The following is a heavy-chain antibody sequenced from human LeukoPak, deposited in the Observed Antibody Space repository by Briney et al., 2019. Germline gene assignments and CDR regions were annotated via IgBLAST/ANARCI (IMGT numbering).Heavy chain of an antibody. CDR1: GFTFTSYA. Sequence: GGSLRLSCAASGFTFTSYAMSWVRQAPGKGLEWVSTFSGASTTSYADAVKGLVTISRDNSKNILYLQLNSLRAEDTAVYYCAKLKQWQPQRYFFEYWGQGALVTVAS. D-gene: IGHD6-19*01. CDR2: FSGASTT. J-gene: IGHJ4*02. CDR3: AKLKQWQPQRYFFEY. V-gene: IGHV3-23*01.